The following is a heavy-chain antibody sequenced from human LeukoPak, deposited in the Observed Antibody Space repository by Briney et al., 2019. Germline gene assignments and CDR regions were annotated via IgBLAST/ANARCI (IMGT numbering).Heavy chain of an antibody. CDR2: IKQDGSEK. D-gene: IGHD5-12*01. V-gene: IGHV3-7*04. CDR1: GFTVSSTY. CDR3: ARDGTYTDYDPDFDI. J-gene: IGHJ4*02. Sequence: PGGSLRLSCAASGFTVSSTYMSWVRQAPGKGLEWVANIKQDGSEKYYVDSVKGRFTISRDNAKNSLYLQMNSLRAEDTAVFYCARDGTYTDYDPDFDIWGQGTLVTVSS.